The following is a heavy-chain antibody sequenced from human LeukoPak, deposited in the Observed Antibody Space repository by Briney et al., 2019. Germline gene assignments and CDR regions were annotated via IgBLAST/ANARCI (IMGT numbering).Heavy chain of an antibody. J-gene: IGHJ4*02. CDR3: ARVWGSGYYSDY. V-gene: IGHV3-48*01. CDR2: ISSSSSTI. Sequence: GGSLRLSCAASGFTFSSCSMNWVRQAPGKGLEWVSYISSSSSTIYYADSVKGRFTISRNNAKNSLYLQMNSLRAADTAVYYCARVWGSGYYSDYWGQGNLVTVSS. CDR1: GFTFSSCS. D-gene: IGHD3-22*01.